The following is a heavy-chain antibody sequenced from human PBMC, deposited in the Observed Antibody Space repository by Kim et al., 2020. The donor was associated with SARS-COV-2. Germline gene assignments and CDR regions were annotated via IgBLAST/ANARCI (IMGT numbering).Heavy chain of an antibody. D-gene: IGHD6-6*01. V-gene: IGHV6-1*01. CDR3: TGSVRYSSSTGFDDY. CDR1: GDSVSSSSAA. CDR2: TYYRSKWYS. Sequence: SQTLSLTCAIYGDSVSSSSAAWNWIRQSPSRGLEWLGRTYYRSKWYSDYAVSVKSRITINPDTSKNQFSLQLNSVTPEDTAVYYCTGSVRYSSSTGFDDYWGQGTLVTVSS. J-gene: IGHJ4*02.